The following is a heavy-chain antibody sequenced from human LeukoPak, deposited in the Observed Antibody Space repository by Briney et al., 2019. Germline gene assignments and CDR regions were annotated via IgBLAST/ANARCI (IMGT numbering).Heavy chain of an antibody. CDR3: ATMPGGYYDSSGVDANDY. J-gene: IGHJ4*02. Sequence: HPGRSLRLSCAASGFTFSSYAMHWVRQAPGKGLEWVAVISYDGSNKYYADSVKGRFTISRDNSKNTLYLQMNSLRAEDTAVYYCATMPGGYYDSSGVDANDYWGQGTLVTVSS. V-gene: IGHV3-30-3*01. CDR1: GFTFSSYA. D-gene: IGHD3-22*01. CDR2: ISYDGSNK.